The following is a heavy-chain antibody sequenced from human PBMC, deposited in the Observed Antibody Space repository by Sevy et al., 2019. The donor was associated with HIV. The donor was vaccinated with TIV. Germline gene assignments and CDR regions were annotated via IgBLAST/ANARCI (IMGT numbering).Heavy chain of an antibody. V-gene: IGHV1-69*13. Sequence: ASVKVSCKASGGTFSSYAISWVRQAPGQGLEWMGGIIPIFGTANYAQKFQGRVTITADESTGTAYMELSSLRSEDTAVYYCARGRGGYRKVENYYGMDVWGQGTTVTVSS. CDR1: GGTFSSYA. CDR3: ARGRGGYRKVENYYGMDV. J-gene: IGHJ6*02. CDR2: IIPIFGTA. D-gene: IGHD1-26*01.